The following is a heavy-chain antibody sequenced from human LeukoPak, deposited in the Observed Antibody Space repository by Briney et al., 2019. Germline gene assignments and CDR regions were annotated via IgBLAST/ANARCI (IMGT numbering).Heavy chain of an antibody. CDR2: IYYSGST. CDR3: ARGHCSSTSCYTFYYYYYYMDV. J-gene: IGHJ6*03. CDR1: GGSISSYY. V-gene: IGHV4-59*01. Sequence: SETLSLTCTVSGGSISSYYWSWIRQPPGKGLEWSGYIYYSGSTNYNPSLKSRVTISVDTSKNQFSLKLSSVTAADTAVYYCARGHCSSTSCYTFYYYYYYMDVWGKGTTVTVSS. D-gene: IGHD2-2*02.